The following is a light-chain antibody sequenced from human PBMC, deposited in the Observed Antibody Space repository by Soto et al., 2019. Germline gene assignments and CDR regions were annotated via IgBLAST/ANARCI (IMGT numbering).Light chain of an antibody. CDR3: SSYASSSTVV. V-gene: IGLV2-14*01. CDR2: DVG. Sequence: QSALTQPASVSGSPGQSITISCTGTSNDVGGHNYVSWYQQHPGKAPKLMIYDVGNRPSGVSNRFSGSKSGNTASLTISGLQAEDEADYYCSSYASSSTVVFGGGTKLTVL. CDR1: SNDVGGHNY. J-gene: IGLJ2*01.